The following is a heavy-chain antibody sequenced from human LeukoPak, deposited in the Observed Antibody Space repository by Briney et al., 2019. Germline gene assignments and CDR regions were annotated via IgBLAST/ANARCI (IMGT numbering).Heavy chain of an antibody. CDR2: ISYDGSNK. D-gene: IGHD2-15*01. J-gene: IGHJ4*02. CDR1: GFTFSSYA. V-gene: IGHV3-30-3*01. Sequence: RSGGSLRLSCAASGFTFSSYAMHWVRQAPGKGLEWVAVISYDGSNKYYADSVKGRFTISRDNSKNTLYLQMNSLRAEDTAVYYCARGQWCQPQCRSFDYWGQGTLVTVSS. CDR3: ARGQWCQPQCRSFDY.